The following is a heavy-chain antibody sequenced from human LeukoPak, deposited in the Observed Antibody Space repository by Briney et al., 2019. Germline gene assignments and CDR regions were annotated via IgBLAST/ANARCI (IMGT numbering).Heavy chain of an antibody. CDR3: AKRDF. V-gene: IGHV3-23*01. CDR1: GFTFSSYA. Sequence: SGGSLRLSCAASGFTFSSYAMNWVRQAPGKGLEWVSSISGSGGTTYYAGCVKGRFTISRDNSKDTLFLQMNSLRADDTAIYYCAKRDFWGQGTLVTVSS. J-gene: IGHJ4*02. CDR2: ISGSGGTT.